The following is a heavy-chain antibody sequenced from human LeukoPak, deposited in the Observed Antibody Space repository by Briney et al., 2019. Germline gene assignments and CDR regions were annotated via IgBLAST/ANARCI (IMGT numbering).Heavy chain of an antibody. D-gene: IGHD1-26*01. CDR3: ARGFSGSYPETDY. CDR1: GGSISSGGYS. J-gene: IGHJ4*02. Sequence: MSSETLSLTCAVSGGSISSGGYSWSWIRQPPGKGLEWIGYIYHSGSTNYNPSLKSRVTISVDTSKNQFSLKLSSVTAADTAVYYCARGFSGSYPETDYWGQGTLVTVSS. CDR2: IYHSGST. V-gene: IGHV4-30-2*01.